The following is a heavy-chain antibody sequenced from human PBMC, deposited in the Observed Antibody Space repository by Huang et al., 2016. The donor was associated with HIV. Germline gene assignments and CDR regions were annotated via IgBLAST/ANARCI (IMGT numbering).Heavy chain of an antibody. D-gene: IGHD3-3*01. CDR1: GFTFSSYA. Sequence: EVLLLESGGGLVQPGGSLRLSCVASGFTFSSYAMSWVRQRPGKGLGGGSGSTEGINNRYSAHSLKGRFAVSRDDSTNTLYLQMNSLRAEDTAVYYCAKDADTSGYDVLGPFGSWGQGTLVTVSS. V-gene: IGHV3-23*01. CDR2: STEGINNR. J-gene: IGHJ4*02. CDR3: AKDADTSGYDVLGPFGS.